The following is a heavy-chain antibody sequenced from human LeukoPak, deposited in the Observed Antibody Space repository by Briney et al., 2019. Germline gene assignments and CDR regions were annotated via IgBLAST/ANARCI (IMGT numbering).Heavy chain of an antibody. CDR1: GGSMNGYY. J-gene: IGHJ5*02. CDR2: IYYSGST. D-gene: IGHD6-25*01. Sequence: SETLSLTCTVSGGSMNGYYRSWIRQPPGKGLEWIGYIYYSGSTYYNPSLKSRVTVSVDTSKNQFSLKLSSVTAADTAVYYCARLIAAGYNWFDPWGQGTLVTDSS. CDR3: ARLIAAGYNWFDP. V-gene: IGHV4-59*08.